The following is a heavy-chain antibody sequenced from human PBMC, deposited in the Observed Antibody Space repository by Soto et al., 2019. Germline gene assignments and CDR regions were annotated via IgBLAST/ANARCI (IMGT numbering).Heavy chain of an antibody. CDR3: ARVRGGDYDFWSGYYGWYFGL. D-gene: IGHD3-3*01. V-gene: IGHV3-48*03. J-gene: IGHJ2*01. CDR1: GFTFSSYE. CDR2: ISSSGSTI. Sequence: LRLSCAASGFTFSSYEMNWVRQAPGKGLEWVSYISSSGSTIYYADSVKGRFTISRDNAKNSLYLQMNSLRAEDTAVYYCARVRGGDYDFWSGYYGWYFGLWGRGTLVTVSS.